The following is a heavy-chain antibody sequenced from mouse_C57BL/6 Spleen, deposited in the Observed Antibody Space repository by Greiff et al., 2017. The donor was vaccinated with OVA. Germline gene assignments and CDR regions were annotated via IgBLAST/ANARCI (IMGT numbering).Heavy chain of an antibody. CDR2: ISYSGST. V-gene: IGHV3-1*01. J-gene: IGHJ4*01. CDR3: ARECYGSSYYAMDY. Sequence: EVKLVESGPGMVKPSQSLSLTCTVTGYSITSGYDWHWIRHFPGNKLEWMGYISYSGSTNYNPSLKSRISITHDTSKNHFFLKLNSVTTEDTATYYCARECYGSSYYAMDYWGQGTSVTVSS. D-gene: IGHD1-1*01. CDR1: GYSITSGYD.